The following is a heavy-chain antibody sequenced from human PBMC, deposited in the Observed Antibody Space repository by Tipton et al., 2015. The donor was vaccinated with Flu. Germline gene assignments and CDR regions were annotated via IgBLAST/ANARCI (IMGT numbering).Heavy chain of an antibody. Sequence: LRLSCTVSGGSISSYYWSWIRQPPGKGLEWIGYIYYSGSTNYNPSLKSRVTISVDTSNNQSSLKLSSVTAADTAVYYCARLPLPLSYFDYWGQGTLVTVSS. CDR3: ARLPLPLSYFDY. J-gene: IGHJ4*02. V-gene: IGHV4-59*01. CDR1: GGSISSYY. CDR2: IYYSGST.